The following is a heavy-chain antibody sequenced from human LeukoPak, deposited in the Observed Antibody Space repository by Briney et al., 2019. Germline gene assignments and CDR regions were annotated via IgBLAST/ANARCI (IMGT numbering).Heavy chain of an antibody. Sequence: ASVKVSCKASGYTFTGYYMHWVRQAPGQGLEWMGWINPNSGGTNYAQKFQGRVTMTRDTSISTAYMELSRLRSDGTAVYYCAREGYCSSTSCYGHYYGMDVWGQGTTVTVSS. CDR1: GYTFTGYY. CDR3: AREGYCSSTSCYGHYYGMDV. J-gene: IGHJ6*02. D-gene: IGHD2-2*01. CDR2: INPNSGGT. V-gene: IGHV1-2*02.